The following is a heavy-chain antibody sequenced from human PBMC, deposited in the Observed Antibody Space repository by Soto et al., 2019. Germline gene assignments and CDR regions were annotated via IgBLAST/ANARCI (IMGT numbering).Heavy chain of an antibody. CDR3: VKDRDSNSWPSRDV. J-gene: IGHJ6*02. Sequence: QVHLVQSGAEVKKPGASVNVSCKTSGYTFTRNGISWVRQAPGQGLEWMGWISPNSGNTRYAQKLQDRVIMTTDTSTSTAYMELRSLRSDDTAVYYCVKDRDSNSWPSRDVWGPGTTVNVSS. CDR1: GYTFTRNG. CDR2: ISPNSGNT. V-gene: IGHV1-18*01. D-gene: IGHD3-22*01.